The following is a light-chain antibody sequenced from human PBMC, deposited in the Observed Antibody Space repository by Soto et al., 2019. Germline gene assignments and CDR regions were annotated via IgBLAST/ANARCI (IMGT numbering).Light chain of an antibody. V-gene: IGLV1-44*01. CDR2: SNN. CDR3: AAWDDSLNGYV. CDR1: SSNIGSNT. Sequence: QSVLTRPPSASGTPGQRVTISCSGSSSNIGSNTVNWYQQLPGTAPKLLIYSNNQRPSGVPDRFSGSKSGTSASLAISGLHSEDEADYYCAAWDDSLNGYVFGTGTKVTVL. J-gene: IGLJ1*01.